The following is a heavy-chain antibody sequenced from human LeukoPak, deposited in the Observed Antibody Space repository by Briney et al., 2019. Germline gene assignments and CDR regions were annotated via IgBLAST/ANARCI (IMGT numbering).Heavy chain of an antibody. CDR3: ARSSYNYYDSSGYYSAFDI. CDR2: IIPIFGTA. Sequence: ASVKVSCKASGGTFSSYAISWVRQAPGQGLEWMGGIIPIFGTANYAQKFQGRVTITADESTSTAYMELSSLRSVDTAVYYCARSSYNYYDSSGYYSAFDIWGQGTMVTVSS. J-gene: IGHJ3*02. V-gene: IGHV1-69*13. CDR1: GGTFSSYA. D-gene: IGHD3-22*01.